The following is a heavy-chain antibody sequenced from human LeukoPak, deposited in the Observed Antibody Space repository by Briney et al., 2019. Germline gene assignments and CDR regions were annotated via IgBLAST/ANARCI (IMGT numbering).Heavy chain of an antibody. V-gene: IGHV3-30*02. CDR1: GFTFSSYG. CDR3: AKDRQWLVRGGFDY. D-gene: IGHD6-19*01. CDR2: IRYDGSNK. J-gene: IGHJ4*02. Sequence: GGSLRLSCAASGFTFSSYGMHWVRQAPGKGLEWVAFIRYDGSNKYYADSVKGRFTISRDNSKNTLYLQMNNLRAEDTAVYYCAKDRQWLVRGGFDYWGQGTLVTVSS.